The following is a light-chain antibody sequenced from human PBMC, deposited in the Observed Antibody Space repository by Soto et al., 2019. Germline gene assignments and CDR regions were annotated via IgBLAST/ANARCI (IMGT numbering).Light chain of an antibody. CDR3: AAWDDSLNAVV. J-gene: IGLJ2*01. V-gene: IGLV1-44*01. CDR2: SNN. CDR1: SSNIGRNT. Sequence: QSVLTQPPSASGTPGQRVTISCSGSSSNIGRNTVNWYQQLPGPAPKVLIYSNNQRPSGVPDRLSGSKSGTSASLAISGLQSEDEADYYCAAWDDSLNAVVFGGGTKVTVL.